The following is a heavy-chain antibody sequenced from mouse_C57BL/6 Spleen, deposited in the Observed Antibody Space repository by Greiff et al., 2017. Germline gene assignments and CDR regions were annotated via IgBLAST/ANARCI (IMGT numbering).Heavy chain of an antibody. CDR1: GYTFTSYW. D-gene: IGHD2-2*01. V-gene: IGHV1-64*01. CDR2: IHPNSGST. J-gene: IGHJ2*01. CDR3: ATYGYGYYFDY. Sequence: QVQLQQPGAELVKPGASVKLSCKASGYTFTSYWMHWVKQRPGQGLEWIGMIHPNSGSTNYNEKFKSKATLTVDKSSSTAYMQLSSLTSEDSAVYYCATYGYGYYFDYWGQGTTFTVSS.